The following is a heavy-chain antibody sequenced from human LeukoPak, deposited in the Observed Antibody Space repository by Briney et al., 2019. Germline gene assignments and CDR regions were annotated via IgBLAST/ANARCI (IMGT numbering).Heavy chain of an antibody. CDR1: GFTFSNYS. D-gene: IGHD3-16*01. CDR3: ATGVNYAFES. CDR2: ISSGSSTI. J-gene: IGHJ4*02. V-gene: IGHV3-48*01. Sequence: GGSLRLSCAASGFTFSNYSMNWVRQAPGKGLEWVSYISSGSSTIYYADSVKGRFIISRDISKNTLYLQMNSLKLEDTAVYYCATGVNYAFESWGQGTLVTVSS.